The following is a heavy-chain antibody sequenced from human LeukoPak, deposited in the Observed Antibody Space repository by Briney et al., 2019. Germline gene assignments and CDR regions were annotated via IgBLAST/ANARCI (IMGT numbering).Heavy chain of an antibody. V-gene: IGHV1-46*01. CDR2: INPSGGST. CDR1: GYTFTSYY. Sequence: ASVKVSCKASGYTFTSYYMHWVRQAPGQGLEWMGIINPSGGSTSYAQKFQGRVTMTRDTSTSTVYMGLSSLRSEDTAVYYYARGPLKDWRGARWFDPWGQGTLVTVSS. J-gene: IGHJ5*02. CDR3: ARGPLKDWRGARWFDP. D-gene: IGHD3-9*01.